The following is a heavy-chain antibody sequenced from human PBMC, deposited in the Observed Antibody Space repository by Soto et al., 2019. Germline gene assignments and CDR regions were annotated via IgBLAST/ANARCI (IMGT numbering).Heavy chain of an antibody. Sequence: EVQLLESGGGLVQPGGSLRLSCAASGFTFSSYAMSWVRQAPGKGLEWVSAISGSGGSTYYADSVKGRFTISRDNPNNTLYLQMNSLRAEDTAVYYCAKAGGVLRYFDWLLTSWGQGTLVTVSS. CDR1: GFTFSSYA. CDR2: ISGSGGST. D-gene: IGHD3-9*01. J-gene: IGHJ4*02. CDR3: AKAGGVLRYFDWLLTS. V-gene: IGHV3-23*01.